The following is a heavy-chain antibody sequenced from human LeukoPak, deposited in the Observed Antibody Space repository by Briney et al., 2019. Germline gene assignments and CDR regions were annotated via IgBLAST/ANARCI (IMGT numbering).Heavy chain of an antibody. D-gene: IGHD2-21*02. J-gene: IGHJ4*02. CDR3: AKKPLYAYCGGDCYDYFDY. Sequence: GGSLRLSCAASGFSFSSYWMSWVRQAPGKGLEWVANIKQYGSEKYYVDSVKGRFTISRDNSKNTLYLQMNSLRAEDTAVYYCAKKPLYAYCGGDCYDYFDYWGQGTLVTVSS. CDR2: IKQYGSEK. V-gene: IGHV3-7*01. CDR1: GFSFSSYW.